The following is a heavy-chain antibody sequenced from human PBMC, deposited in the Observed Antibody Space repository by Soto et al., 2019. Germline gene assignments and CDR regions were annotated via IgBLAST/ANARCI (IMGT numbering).Heavy chain of an antibody. D-gene: IGHD6-19*01. Sequence: SETLSLTCAVYGGSFSGYYWSWIRQPPGKGLEWIGEINHSGSTNYNPSLKSRVTISVDTSKNQFSLKLSSVTAADTAVYYCARAPPPPPYSSGWYNQRYFDYWGQGTLVTVSS. J-gene: IGHJ4*02. V-gene: IGHV4-34*01. CDR1: GGSFSGYY. CDR3: ARAPPPPPYSSGWYNQRYFDY. CDR2: INHSGST.